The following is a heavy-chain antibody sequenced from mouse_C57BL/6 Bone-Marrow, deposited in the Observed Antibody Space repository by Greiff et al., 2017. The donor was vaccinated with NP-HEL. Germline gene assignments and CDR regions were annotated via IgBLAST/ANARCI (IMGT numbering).Heavy chain of an antibody. V-gene: IGHV1-22*01. D-gene: IGHD1-1*01. CDR3: ALYYGSSWDYFDY. J-gene: IGHJ2*01. Sequence: VQLKESGPELVKPGASVKMSCKASGYTFTDYNMHWVKQSHGKSLEWIGYINPNNGGTSYNQKFKGKATLTVNKSSSTAYMELRSLTSEDSAVYYCALYYGSSWDYFDYWGQGTTLTVSS. CDR1: GYTFTDYN. CDR2: INPNNGGT.